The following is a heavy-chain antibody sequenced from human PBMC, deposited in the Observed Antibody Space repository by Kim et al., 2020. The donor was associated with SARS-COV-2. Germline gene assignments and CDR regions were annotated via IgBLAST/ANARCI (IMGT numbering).Heavy chain of an antibody. Sequence: GESLKISCKGSEYSFSSYWIAWVRQTPGKGLEWMGIIYPGDSDTTYSPSFQGQVTISADKSISTVYLQWSSLKASDTAIYYCARLPWSSDSGGYSIYWGQGTLVSVSS. CDR3: ARLPWSSDSGGYSIY. J-gene: IGHJ4*02. CDR2: IYPGDSDT. V-gene: IGHV5-51*01. D-gene: IGHD3-22*01. CDR1: EYSFSSYW.